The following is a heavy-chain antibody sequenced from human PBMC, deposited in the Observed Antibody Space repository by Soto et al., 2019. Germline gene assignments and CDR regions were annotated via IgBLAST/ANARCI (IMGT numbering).Heavy chain of an antibody. Sequence: PGGSLRLSCAASGFTFSSYAMSWVRQAPGKGLEWVSAISGSGGSTYYADSVKGRFTISRDNSKNTLYLQMNSLRAEDTAVYYCAKDIVVVPAAIQTIYYYYDMDVWGQGTTVTVSS. V-gene: IGHV3-23*01. J-gene: IGHJ6*02. CDR1: GFTFSSYA. CDR2: ISGSGGST. D-gene: IGHD2-2*01. CDR3: AKDIVVVPAAIQTIYYYYDMDV.